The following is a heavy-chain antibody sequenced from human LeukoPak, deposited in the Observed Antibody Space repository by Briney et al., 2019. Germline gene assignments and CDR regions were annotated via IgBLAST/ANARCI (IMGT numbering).Heavy chain of an antibody. CDR2: ISSDRTTI. CDR3: AGQKGMDY. Sequence: GGSLRLSCAASGFTFSSYTMSWVRQAPGKGLDGVSYISSDRTTIFSADSVKGRFTISRDNAQNSLYLQMNSLRDEDTAVYYCAGQKGMDYWGQGTLVIVSS. V-gene: IGHV3-48*02. J-gene: IGHJ4*02. CDR1: GFTFSSYT.